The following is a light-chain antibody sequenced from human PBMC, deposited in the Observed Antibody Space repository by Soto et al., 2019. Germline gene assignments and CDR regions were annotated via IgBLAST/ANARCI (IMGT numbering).Light chain of an antibody. Sequence: EIRMTHSPSTLSDSKGDRVTTSGGASQSVSIWLAWYQQKPGRAPKLLIYKSSILESGVPSRFSGSGSGTEFTLTISSLQPDDFATYYCQQFNTSPWTFGQGTKVDIK. CDR1: QSVSIW. V-gene: IGKV1-5*03. CDR2: KSS. J-gene: IGKJ1*01. CDR3: QQFNTSPWT.